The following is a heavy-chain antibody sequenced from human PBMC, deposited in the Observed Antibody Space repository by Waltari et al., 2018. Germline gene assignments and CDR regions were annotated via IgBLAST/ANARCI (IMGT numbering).Heavy chain of an antibody. CDR1: GGSFSGYY. Sequence: QVQLQQWGAGLLKPSETLSLTCAVYGGSFSGYYWSWTREPPGKGLEWIGEINHSGSTNYNPSLKSRVTISVDTSKNQFSLKLSSVTAADTAVYYCARGLEGSGWYYFDYWGQGTLVTVSS. V-gene: IGHV4-34*01. D-gene: IGHD6-19*01. J-gene: IGHJ4*02. CDR3: ARGLEGSGWYYFDY. CDR2: INHSGST.